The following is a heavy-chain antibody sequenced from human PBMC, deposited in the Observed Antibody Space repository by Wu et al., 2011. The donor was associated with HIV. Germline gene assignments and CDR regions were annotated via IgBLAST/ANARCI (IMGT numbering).Heavy chain of an antibody. CDR3: ARAGTYCSGGSCFPSEY. CDR1: GGSFSDYV. CDR2: INPDSGDT. V-gene: IGHV1-2*02. J-gene: IGHJ4*02. D-gene: IGHD2-15*01. Sequence: QGQLVQSGAEVKKPGSSVKVSCKASGGSFSDYVVHWVRQAPGQGLEWMGWINPDSGDTKFAQKFQGRVTMTRDTSISTAYMELSRLRSDDTAVFYCARAGTYCSGGSCFPSEYWGQGTLVTVSS.